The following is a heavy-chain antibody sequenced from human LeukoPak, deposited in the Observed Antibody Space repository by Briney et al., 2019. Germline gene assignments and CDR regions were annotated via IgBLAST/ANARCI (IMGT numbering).Heavy chain of an antibody. J-gene: IGHJ4*02. CDR1: GGTFSSYA. CDR2: IIPIFDTA. D-gene: IGHD6-19*01. Sequence: GASVKVSCKASGGTFSSYAISWVRQAPGQGLEWMGGIIPIFDTANYAQKFQGRVTITADKSTSTAYMELSSLRSEDTAVYYCARGYSSGWYEGHFDYWGQGTLVTVSS. V-gene: IGHV1-69*06. CDR3: ARGYSSGWYEGHFDY.